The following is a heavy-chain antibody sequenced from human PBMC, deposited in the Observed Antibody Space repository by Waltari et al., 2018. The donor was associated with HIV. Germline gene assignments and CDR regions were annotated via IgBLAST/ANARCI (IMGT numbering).Heavy chain of an antibody. D-gene: IGHD2-15*01. CDR3: ATTVPAANCSGGSCYSVYYGMDV. V-gene: IGHV4-61*01. CDR1: GGSVSSGSYY. Sequence: QVQLQESGPGLVKPSETLSLTCTVSGGSVSSGSYYWSWIRQPPGKGLEWIGYIYYRGSTNYNPSLKSRVTISVDTSKNQFSLKLSSVTAADTAVYYCATTVPAANCSGGSCYSVYYGMDVWGQGTTVTVSS. CDR2: IYYRGST. J-gene: IGHJ6*02.